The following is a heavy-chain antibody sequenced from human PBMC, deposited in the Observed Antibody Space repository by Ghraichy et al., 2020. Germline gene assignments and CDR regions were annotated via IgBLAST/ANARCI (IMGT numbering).Heavy chain of an antibody. D-gene: IGHD2-21*02. V-gene: IGHV3-21*01. CDR2: IDLTSSYI. J-gene: IGHJ5*01. Sequence: GGSLRLSCVASGFPFSDYSMNWVRQAPGKGLEWVSSIDLTSSYIYYADSLNGRFTISRDNARNSLYLQMNSLRAEDTAVYYCSRDRLPLNGDFVSWGQGSLVTVSS. CDR3: SRDRLPLNGDFVS. CDR1: GFPFSDYS.